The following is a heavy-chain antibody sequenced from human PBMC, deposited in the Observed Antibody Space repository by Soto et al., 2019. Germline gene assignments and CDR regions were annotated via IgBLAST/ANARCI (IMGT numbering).Heavy chain of an antibody. CDR2: ISSNGGST. J-gene: IGHJ3*02. CDR3: ARVSGGYSGSDYEDAFDI. D-gene: IGHD5-12*01. Sequence: GGSLRLSCAASGFTFSSYAMHWVRQAPGKGLEYVSAISSNGGSTYYANSVKGRFTISRDNSKNTLYLQMGSLRAEDMAVYYCARVSGGYSGSDYEDAFDIWGQGTMVTVSS. CDR1: GFTFSSYA. V-gene: IGHV3-64*01.